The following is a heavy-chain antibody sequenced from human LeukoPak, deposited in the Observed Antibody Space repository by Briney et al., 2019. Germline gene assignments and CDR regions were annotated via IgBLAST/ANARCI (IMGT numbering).Heavy chain of an antibody. J-gene: IGHJ5*02. Sequence: SETLSLTCTVSGGSINSYYWSWIRQPPGKGLEWIGYIYYSGTTNYNPSLKSRVTISVDTSKNQFSLKVNSVTAADTAVYYCVRSKSGAYGWFDPWGQGTLVTVSS. D-gene: IGHD2-15*01. CDR1: GGSINSYY. V-gene: IGHV4-59*01. CDR3: VRSKSGAYGWFDP. CDR2: IYYSGTT.